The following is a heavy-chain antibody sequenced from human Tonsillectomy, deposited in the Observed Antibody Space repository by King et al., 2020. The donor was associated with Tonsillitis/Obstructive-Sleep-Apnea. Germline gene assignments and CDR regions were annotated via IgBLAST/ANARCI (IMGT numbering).Heavy chain of an antibody. CDR1: GFTFSDYY. V-gene: IGHV3-11*01. CDR2: ISSSGSNT. Sequence: VQLVESGGGLVKPGGSLRLSGAAPGFTFSDYYMSWIRQAPGRGLGGVSYISSSGSNTNYADSVKGGFNISRDNAKNSLYLQMNSLRAEDTAVYYCARSPRGYSYGPNDAFDIWGQGTMVTVSS. J-gene: IGHJ3*02. D-gene: IGHD5-18*01. CDR3: ARSPRGYSYGPNDAFDI.